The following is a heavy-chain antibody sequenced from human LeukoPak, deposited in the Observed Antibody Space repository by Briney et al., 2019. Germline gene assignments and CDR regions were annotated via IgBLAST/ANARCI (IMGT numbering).Heavy chain of an antibody. Sequence: TGGSLRLSCAASGFTFSSYEMNWVRQAPGQGLEWVAYISSTGNTVHYAGSVRGRFTISRDNAKSSLYLQMNRQRAEDTAVYYCTKETPQMDVWGKGTTVIVSP. CDR3: TKETPQMDV. D-gene: IGHD2-15*01. V-gene: IGHV3-48*03. J-gene: IGHJ6*04. CDR1: GFTFSSYE. CDR2: ISSTGNTV.